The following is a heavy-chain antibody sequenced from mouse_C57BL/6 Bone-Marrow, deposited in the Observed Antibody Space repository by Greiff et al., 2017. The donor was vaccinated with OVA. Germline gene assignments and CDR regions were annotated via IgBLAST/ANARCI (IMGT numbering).Heavy chain of an antibody. CDR3: ARKGDYYGSSVHYYAMDY. CDR2: IWSGGST. Sequence: QVHVKQSGPGLVQPSQSLSITCTVSGFSLTSYGVHWVRQSPGKGLEWLGVIWSGGSTDYNAAFISRLSISKDNSKSQVFFKMNSLQADDTAIYYCARKGDYYGSSVHYYAMDYWGQGTSVTVSS. CDR1: GFSLTSYG. V-gene: IGHV2-2*01. J-gene: IGHJ4*01. D-gene: IGHD1-1*01.